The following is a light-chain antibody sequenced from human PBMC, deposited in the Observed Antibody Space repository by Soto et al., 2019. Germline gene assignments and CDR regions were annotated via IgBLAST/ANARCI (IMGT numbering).Light chain of an antibody. CDR3: QQXGSSPSVT. J-gene: IGKJ1*01. V-gene: IGKV3-20*01. CDR1: QSVSSSY. CDR2: GAS. Sequence: EIVLTQSPGTLSLSPGERATLSCRASQSVSSSYLAWYQQKPGQAPRLLIYGASSRATGIPDRFSGSGSGTDFTLTISRLEPEDFAVYYCQQXGSSPSVTFGQGT.